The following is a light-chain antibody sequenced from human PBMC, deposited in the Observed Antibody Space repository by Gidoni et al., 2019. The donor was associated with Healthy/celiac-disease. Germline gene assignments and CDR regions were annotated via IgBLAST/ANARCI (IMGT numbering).Light chain of an antibody. CDR1: QSISSY. CDR2: AAS. J-gene: IGKJ3*01. CDR3: QQSYSTPPICT. Sequence: DIQMTQSPSSLSASVGDRVTITCRASQSISSYLNWYQQKPGKAPKLLIYAASSLQSGVPSRFSGSGSGTEFTLTISSLQPEDVATYYCQQSYSTPPICTFGPGTKVDIK. V-gene: IGKV1-39*01.